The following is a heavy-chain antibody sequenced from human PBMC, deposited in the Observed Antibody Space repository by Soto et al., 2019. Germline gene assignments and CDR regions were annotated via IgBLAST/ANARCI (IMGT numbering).Heavy chain of an antibody. J-gene: IGHJ6*04. CDR1: GFTFSSYW. D-gene: IGHD5-12*01. Sequence: GGSLRLSCAASGFTFSSYWMHWVRQAPGKGLVWVSRINSDGSSTSYADSVKGRFTISRDNAKNTPYLQMNSLRAEDTAVYYCASVLTSGYDFPPFMDFRGKRTTVTVSA. V-gene: IGHV3-74*01. CDR2: INSDGSST. CDR3: ASVLTSGYDFPPFMDF.